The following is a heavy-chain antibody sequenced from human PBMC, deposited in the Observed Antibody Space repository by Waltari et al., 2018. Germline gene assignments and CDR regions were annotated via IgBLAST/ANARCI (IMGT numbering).Heavy chain of an antibody. CDR1: GFSLSTSGVG. Sequence: QITLTESGPTLVKPTQTLTLTCTFSGFSLSTSGVGGVWIRQPPGKALEWLALIYWNDDKRYSPSLKSRLTITKDTSKNQVVLTMTNMDPVDTATYYCAHKWGWHYGSGSKYYFDYWGQGTLVTVSS. CDR3: AHKWGWHYGSGSKYYFDY. J-gene: IGHJ4*02. D-gene: IGHD3-10*01. CDR2: IYWNDDK. V-gene: IGHV2-5*01.